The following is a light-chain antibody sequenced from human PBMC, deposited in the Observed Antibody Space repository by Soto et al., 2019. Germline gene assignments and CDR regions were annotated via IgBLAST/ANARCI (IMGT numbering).Light chain of an antibody. Sequence: QSALTQPPSVSGSPGQSVTISCTGTNSDVGSYNRVSWYHQPPGTAPKPMIYDVNSRPSGVSDRFSGSKSGNTASLTISGLQAEDEGDYYCNSFTTSSTYVFGTGTKLTVL. CDR2: DVN. J-gene: IGLJ1*01. CDR1: NSDVGSYNR. CDR3: NSFTTSSTYV. V-gene: IGLV2-18*02.